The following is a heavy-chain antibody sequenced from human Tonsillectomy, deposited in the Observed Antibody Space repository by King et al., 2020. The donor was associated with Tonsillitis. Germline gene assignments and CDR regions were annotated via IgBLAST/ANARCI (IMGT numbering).Heavy chain of an antibody. V-gene: IGHV4-38-2*01. CDR1: GYSISSGHF. D-gene: IGHD3-16*01. CDR2: VFHSGAT. J-gene: IGHJ3*02. Sequence: VQLQESGPGLVKPSETLSLTCDVSGYSISSGHFWGWIRQPPGKGLEWIGNVFHSGATYYNPSLKSRVTISVDTSKNQFYLKVHSVTAADTAVYYCASPFGSDAFYIWGQGTMVPVPS. CDR3: ASPFGSDAFYI.